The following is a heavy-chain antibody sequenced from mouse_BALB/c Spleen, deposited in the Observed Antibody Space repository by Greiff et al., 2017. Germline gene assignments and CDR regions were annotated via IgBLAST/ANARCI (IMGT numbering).Heavy chain of an antibody. D-gene: IGHD1-1*01. CDR1: GYTFTDYY. CDR3: ARGGYYGSRGYFDV. CDR2: IYPGSGNT. V-gene: IGHV1-84*02. Sequence: QLQESGPELVKPGASVKISCKASGYTFTDYYINWVKQKPGQGLEWIGWIYPGSGNTKYNEKFKGKATLTVDTSSSTAYMQLSSLTSEDTAVYFCARGGYYGSRGYFDVWGAGTTVTVSS. J-gene: IGHJ1*01.